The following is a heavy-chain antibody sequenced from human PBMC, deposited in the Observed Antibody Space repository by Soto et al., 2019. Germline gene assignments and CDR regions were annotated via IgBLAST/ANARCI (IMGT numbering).Heavy chain of an antibody. V-gene: IGHV1-2*02. CDR2: INPTTGGT. J-gene: IGHJ4*02. CDR1: GYSFVGYY. Sequence: GASVKVSCKVSGYSFVGYYLHWMRQAPGQGLEWLGWINPTTGGTNYPQKFQGRVTMTRDTSISTAYMELSSLRSDDTAVYFCARKIRAYNFDYWGQGTLVT. CDR3: ARKIRAYNFDY. D-gene: IGHD2-21*01.